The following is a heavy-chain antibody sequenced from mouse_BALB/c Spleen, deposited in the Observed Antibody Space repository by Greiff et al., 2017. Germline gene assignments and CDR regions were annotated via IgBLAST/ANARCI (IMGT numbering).Heavy chain of an antibody. CDR3: ARGGIYYGSSYYAMDY. CDR2: ISDGGSYT. Sequence: VQLKQSGGGLVKPGGSLKLSCAASGFTFSDYYMYWVRQTPEKRLEWVATISDGGSYTYYPDSVKGRFTISRDNAKNNLYLQMSSLKSEDTAMYYCARGGIYYGSSYYAMDYWGQGTSVTVSS. D-gene: IGHD1-1*01. V-gene: IGHV5-4*02. CDR1: GFTFSDYY. J-gene: IGHJ4*01.